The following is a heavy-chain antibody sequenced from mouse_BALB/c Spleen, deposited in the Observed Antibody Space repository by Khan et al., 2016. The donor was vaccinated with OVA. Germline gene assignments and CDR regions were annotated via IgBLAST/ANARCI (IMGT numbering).Heavy chain of an antibody. V-gene: IGHV5-17*02. CDR3: ARSMITTWYFDV. CDR1: GFTFSSFG. CDR2: ISSGSATI. Sequence: EVGLVESGGGLVQPGGSRKLSCAASGFTFSSFGMHWVRQAPEKGLEWVAYISSGSATIYYADIVKGRFTISRDNPKNTLFLQMSSLRSEDTAMYYCARSMITTWYFDVWGAGTTVTVSS. J-gene: IGHJ1*01. D-gene: IGHD2-4*01.